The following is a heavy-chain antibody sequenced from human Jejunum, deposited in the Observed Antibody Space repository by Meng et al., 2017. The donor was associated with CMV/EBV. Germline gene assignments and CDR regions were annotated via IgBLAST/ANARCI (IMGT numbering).Heavy chain of an antibody. CDR3: ARDLWGLGDY. CDR1: GFTFSSYW. CDR2: ITSDGTTT. J-gene: IGHJ4*02. V-gene: IGHV3-74*01. Sequence: CAASGFTFSSYWMHWVRQTPEKGLVWVSRITSDGTTTGYADSVKGRFTISRDNAKNTLYLQMNSLRAEDTAVYYCARDLWGLGDYWDQGTLVTVSS. D-gene: IGHD1-26*01.